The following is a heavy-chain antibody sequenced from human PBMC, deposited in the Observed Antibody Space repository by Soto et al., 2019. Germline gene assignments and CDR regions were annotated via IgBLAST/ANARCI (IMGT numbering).Heavy chain of an antibody. V-gene: IGHV4-59*08. CDR2: IYYSGST. CDR3: ARLLAYCGGDCHYYGMDV. CDR1: GDSISSYY. D-gene: IGHD2-21*02. J-gene: IGHJ6*02. Sequence: SETLSLTCTVSGDSISSYYWSWIRQPPGKGLEWIGYIYYSGSTNYNPSLKSRVTISVDTTKNQFSLKLSYVTAADTAVYYCARLLAYCGGDCHYYGMDVWGQGTTVTVSS.